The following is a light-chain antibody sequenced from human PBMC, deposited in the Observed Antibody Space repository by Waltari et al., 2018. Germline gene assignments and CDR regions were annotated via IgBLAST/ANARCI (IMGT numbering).Light chain of an antibody. J-gene: IGLJ2*01. CDR2: DNN. CDR3: ATWDSSLSGGV. CDR1: SSNIGNNY. Sequence: HSVLTQPPSVSAAPGQDVTIFCSGSSSNIGNNYVSWYQQVPGTAPKLLIFDNNERPPGIPDRFSGSKSGTSATLDITGLQTGDEAHYYCATWDSSLSGGVFGGGTKVTVL. V-gene: IGLV1-51*01.